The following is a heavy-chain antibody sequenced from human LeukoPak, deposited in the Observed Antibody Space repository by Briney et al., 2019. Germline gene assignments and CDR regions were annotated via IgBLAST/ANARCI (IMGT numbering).Heavy chain of an antibody. CDR3: ATARERAYDAFDY. CDR1: GASVNSGSYY. Sequence: SETLSLTCIVSGASVNSGSYYWSWIRQPPGKGLEWIGYIYYSGSTNYNPSLKSRVTISVDTSKNQFSLKLRSVTAADTAVYYCATARERAYDAFDYWGQGTLVTVSS. J-gene: IGHJ4*02. CDR2: IYYSGST. V-gene: IGHV4-61*01. D-gene: IGHD1-1*01.